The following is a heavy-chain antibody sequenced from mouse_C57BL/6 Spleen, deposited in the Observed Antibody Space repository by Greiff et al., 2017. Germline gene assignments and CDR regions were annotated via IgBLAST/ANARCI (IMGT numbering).Heavy chain of an antibody. Sequence: DVQLVESGGDLVKPGGSLKLSCAASGFTFSSYGMSWVRQTPDKRLEWVATISSGGSYTYYPDSVKGRFTISRDNAKNTLYLQMSSLKSEDTAMYYCARQGYYGSVAYWGQGTLVTVSA. D-gene: IGHD1-1*01. J-gene: IGHJ3*01. V-gene: IGHV5-6*01. CDR1: GFTFSSYG. CDR3: ARQGYYGSVAY. CDR2: ISSGGSYT.